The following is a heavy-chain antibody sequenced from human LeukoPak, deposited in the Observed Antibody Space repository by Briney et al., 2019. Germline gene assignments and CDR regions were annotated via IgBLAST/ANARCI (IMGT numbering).Heavy chain of an antibody. Sequence: ASVKVSCKASGYTFTGYYMHWVRQAPGQGLEWMGWINPNSGGTNYAQKFQGWVTMTRDTSISTAYMELSRLRSEDTAVYYCARDGLASTVVTPYYYYGMDVWGQGTTVTVSS. D-gene: IGHD4-23*01. CDR3: ARDGLASTVVTPYYYYGMDV. V-gene: IGHV1-2*04. CDR2: INPNSGGT. J-gene: IGHJ6*02. CDR1: GYTFTGYY.